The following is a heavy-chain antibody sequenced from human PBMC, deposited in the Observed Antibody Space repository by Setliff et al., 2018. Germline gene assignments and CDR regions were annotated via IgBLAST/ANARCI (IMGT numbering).Heavy chain of an antibody. V-gene: IGHV4-61*02. D-gene: IGHD3-9*01. J-gene: IGHJ5*02. CDR1: GDSIGRGGFH. Sequence: PSETLSLTCTVSGDSIGRGGFHWSWVRQPAGKGLEWIGRIDTSGRTQYNLALKSRVTISIDTSKNQFSLKVTSVTAADTAIYSCARDPHLTGGLDRWGQGTLVTVSS. CDR3: ARDPHLTGGLDR. CDR2: IDTSGRT.